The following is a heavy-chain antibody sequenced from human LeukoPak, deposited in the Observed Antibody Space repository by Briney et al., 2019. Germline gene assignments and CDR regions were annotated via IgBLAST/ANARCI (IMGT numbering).Heavy chain of an antibody. D-gene: IGHD3-16*01. CDR1: GYNLNTYH. J-gene: IGHJ4*02. Sequence: GASVKVSCKASGYNLNTYHMHWVRQAPGQGLEWMGIITSTGTTTICAQKFQGRVTMTRDTSTSTVYMDLSSLRSDDTAAYYCATEYVRTHYFDWWGQGTLVTVSS. CDR3: ATEYVRTHYFDW. CDR2: ITSTGTTT. V-gene: IGHV1-46*02.